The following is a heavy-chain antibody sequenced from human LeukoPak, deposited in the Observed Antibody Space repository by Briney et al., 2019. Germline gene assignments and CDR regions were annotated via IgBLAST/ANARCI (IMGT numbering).Heavy chain of an antibody. CDR2: INPKTGAA. CDR3: ARGAEAETSPLDF. D-gene: IGHD6-13*01. J-gene: IGHJ4*02. CDR1: GYIFSDYY. V-gene: IGHV1-2*02. Sequence: ASLKVSCTASGYIFSDYYMHWVRQAPGHGLEWLGWINPKTGAADYAQQIRGGVTMTRDTSINTDFMEMRRVTSDDTAVYYCARGAEAETSPLDFWGQGTLVIVS.